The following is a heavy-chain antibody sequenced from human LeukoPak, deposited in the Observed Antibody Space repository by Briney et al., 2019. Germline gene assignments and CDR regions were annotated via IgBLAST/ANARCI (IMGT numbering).Heavy chain of an antibody. Sequence: PSETLSLTCTVSGGSISSGGYYWSWIRQPPGKGLEWIGYIYHSGSTYYNPSLKSRVTISVDRSKNQFSLKLSSVTAADTAVYYCARVVSGSYDYWGQGTLVTVSS. CDR1: GGSISSGGYY. J-gene: IGHJ4*02. V-gene: IGHV4-30-2*01. CDR3: ARVVSGSYDY. D-gene: IGHD1-26*01. CDR2: IYHSGST.